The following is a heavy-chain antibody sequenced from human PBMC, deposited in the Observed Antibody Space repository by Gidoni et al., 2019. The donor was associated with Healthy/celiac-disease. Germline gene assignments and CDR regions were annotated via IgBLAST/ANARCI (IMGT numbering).Heavy chain of an antibody. D-gene: IGHD2-21*02. CDR1: GGSIRSGGYY. V-gene: IGHV4-31*03. Sequence: QVQLQESGPGLVKPSQPLSLTCTVSGGSIRSGGYYWSWIRQHPGKGLEWIGYIYYSGSTYYNPSLKSRVTISVDTSKNQFSLKLSSVTAADTAVYYCARGAYCGGDCYPYYFDYWGQGTLVTVSS. CDR2: IYYSGST. CDR3: ARGAYCGGDCYPYYFDY. J-gene: IGHJ4*02.